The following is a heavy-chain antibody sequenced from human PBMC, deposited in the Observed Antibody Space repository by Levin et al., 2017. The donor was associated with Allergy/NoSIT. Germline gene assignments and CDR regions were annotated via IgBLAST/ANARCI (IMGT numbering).Heavy chain of an antibody. V-gene: IGHV3-20*04. J-gene: IGHJ3*02. D-gene: IGHD6-13*01. CDR3: ARVDPGSSWVGAFDI. Sequence: PGGSLRLSCAASGFTFDDYGMSWVRQAPGKGLEWVSGINWNGGSTGYADSVKGRFTISRDNAKNSLYLQMNSLRAEDTALYYCARVDPGSSWVGAFDIWGQGTMVTVSS. CDR1: GFTFDDYG. CDR2: INWNGGST.